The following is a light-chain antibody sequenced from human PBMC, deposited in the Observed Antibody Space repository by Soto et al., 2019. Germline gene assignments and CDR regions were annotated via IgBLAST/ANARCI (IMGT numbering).Light chain of an antibody. V-gene: IGKV3-20*01. CDR1: QSVSSSY. Sequence: EIVLTQSPGTLSLSPGERATLSCRASQSVSSSYLAWYQQKPGQAPRLLIYGASSRATGIPDRFSGSGSETDFTLTISRLEPEDCEVSYCQQYGSSLFTFGPGTKVAIK. CDR2: GAS. CDR3: QQYGSSLFT. J-gene: IGKJ3*01.